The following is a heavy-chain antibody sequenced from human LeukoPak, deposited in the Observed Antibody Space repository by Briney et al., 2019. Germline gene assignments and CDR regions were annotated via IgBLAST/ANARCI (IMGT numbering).Heavy chain of an antibody. Sequence: ASVKVSCKASGYTFTSYGISWVRQAPGQGLEWMGWISAYNGNTNYAQKLQGRVTMTTDTSTSTAYMELRSLRSDDTAVYYCARAIGYYGSRSYYAYNWFDPWGQGTLVTVSS. CDR3: ARAIGYYGSRSYYAYNWFDP. D-gene: IGHD3-10*01. CDR2: ISAYNGNT. CDR1: GYTFTSYG. J-gene: IGHJ5*02. V-gene: IGHV1-18*01.